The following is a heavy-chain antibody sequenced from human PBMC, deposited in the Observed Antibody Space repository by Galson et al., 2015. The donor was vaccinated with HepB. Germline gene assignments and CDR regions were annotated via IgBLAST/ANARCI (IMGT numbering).Heavy chain of an antibody. CDR2: ISAYNGNT. V-gene: IGHV1-18*01. D-gene: IGHD3-22*01. CDR1: GYTFTSYG. J-gene: IGHJ1*01. Sequence: SVKVSCKASGYTFTSYGISWVRQAPGQGLEWMGWISAYNGNTNYAQKLQGRVTMTIDTSTSTAYMELRSLRSDDTAVYYCARDGVGATMIVGCQHWGQGTLVTVSS. CDR3: ARDGVGATMIVGCQH.